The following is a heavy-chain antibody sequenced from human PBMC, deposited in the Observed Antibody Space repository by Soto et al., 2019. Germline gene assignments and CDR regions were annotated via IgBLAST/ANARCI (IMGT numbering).Heavy chain of an antibody. CDR3: AKKLTGTTRAFDY. CDR2: ITHSGST. Sequence: SETLSLTCAVYGGSFSGYYWTWIRQPPGKGLEWIGEITHSGSTNYNPSLKSRVTISVDTSKNQFSLNLNSVTAEDTAVYYCAKKLTGTTRAFDYWGQGTLVTVSS. D-gene: IGHD1-20*01. CDR1: GGSFSGYY. J-gene: IGHJ4*02. V-gene: IGHV4-34*01.